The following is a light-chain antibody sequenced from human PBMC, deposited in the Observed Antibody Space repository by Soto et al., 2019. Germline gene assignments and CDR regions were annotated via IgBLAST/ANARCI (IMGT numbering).Light chain of an antibody. J-gene: IGKJ4*01. CDR3: QQYEAYPLT. V-gene: IGKV1-5*03. Sequence: DIQLTQSPSTLSASVGDRVTITCRASQSIKTWLAWYQQRPGKAPKLLVYKASSLESGVSSRFSGSGSATEFTLTISTLQPDDFATYYCQQYEAYPLTFGGGTRVEI. CDR2: KAS. CDR1: QSIKTW.